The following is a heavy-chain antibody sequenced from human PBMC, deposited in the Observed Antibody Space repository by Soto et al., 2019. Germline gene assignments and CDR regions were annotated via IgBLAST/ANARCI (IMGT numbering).Heavy chain of an antibody. Sequence: TLCFTCTVSGASITGGSSYWSCLRQHSVKGLEWIGYIYYSGSTYYNPSLKSRVTISVDTSKNQVSLKLSSVTAADTAVYYCARRAKYDSIFQYYYYGMDVCAQGTTVTVSS. CDR2: IYYSGST. CDR1: GASITGGSSY. D-gene: IGHD3-22*01. J-gene: IGHJ6*02. V-gene: IGHV4-31*03. CDR3: ARRAKYDSIFQYYYYGMDV.